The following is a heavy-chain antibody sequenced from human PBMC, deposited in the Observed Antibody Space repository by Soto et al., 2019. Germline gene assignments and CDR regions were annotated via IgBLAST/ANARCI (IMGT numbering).Heavy chain of an antibody. J-gene: IGHJ4*02. V-gene: IGHV4-34*01. CDR3: ARGRKYYDFWSGYSHPRYYFNY. Sequence: SETLSLTCAVYGGSFSGYCWSWIRQPPGKGLEWIGEINHSGRTNYNPSLKSRVTISVDTSKSQFSLKLSSVTAADMAVYYCARGRKYYDFWSGYSHPRYYFNYWGQGTLVTVSS. D-gene: IGHD3-3*01. CDR1: GGSFSGYC. CDR2: INHSGRT.